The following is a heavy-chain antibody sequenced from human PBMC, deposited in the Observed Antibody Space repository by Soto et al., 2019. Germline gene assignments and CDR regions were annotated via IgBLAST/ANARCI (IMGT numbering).Heavy chain of an antibody. Sequence: SETLSLTCTVSGGSISSYYWSWIRQPPGKGLEWIGYIYYSGSTNYNPSLKSRVTISVDTSKNQFSLKLSSVTAADTAVYYCARHTYYDILTGYWKGYYYYYYGMDVWGQGTTVTVSS. CDR2: IYYSGST. CDR3: ARHTYYDILTGYWKGYYYYYYGMDV. V-gene: IGHV4-59*08. D-gene: IGHD3-9*01. J-gene: IGHJ6*02. CDR1: GGSISSYY.